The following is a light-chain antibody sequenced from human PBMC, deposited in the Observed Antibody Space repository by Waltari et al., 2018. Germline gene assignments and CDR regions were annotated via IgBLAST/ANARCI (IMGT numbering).Light chain of an antibody. CDR2: GAS. CDR1: QSLFPSPNRMTY. CDR3: HHYYIPPLT. Sequence: DIVITQSPDPLAVVLGERGHINCKSTQSLFPSPNRMTYIAWYQHKPGQPPKFLIYGASTRASGVPDRFSGSGSGTDFTLTISSLLAEDVAVYYCHHYYIPPLTFGQGTRLEI. J-gene: IGKJ5*01. V-gene: IGKV4-1*01.